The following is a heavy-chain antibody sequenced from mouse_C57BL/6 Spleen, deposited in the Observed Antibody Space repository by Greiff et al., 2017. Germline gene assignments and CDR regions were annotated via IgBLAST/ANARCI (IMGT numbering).Heavy chain of an antibody. V-gene: IGHV1-42*01. CDR2: INPSTGGT. Sequence: VQLQQSGPELVKPGASVKISCKASGYSFTGYYMNWVKQSPEKSLEWIGEINPSTGGTTYNQKFKAKATLTVDKSSSTAYMQLKSLTSEDSAVYYCARRAGYDYDGDAMDYWGQGTSVTVSS. CDR1: GYSFTGYY. D-gene: IGHD2-4*01. J-gene: IGHJ4*01. CDR3: ARRAGYDYDGDAMDY.